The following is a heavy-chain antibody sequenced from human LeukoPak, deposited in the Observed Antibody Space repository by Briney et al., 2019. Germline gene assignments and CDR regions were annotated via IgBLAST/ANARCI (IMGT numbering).Heavy chain of an antibody. CDR3: TRVETQTYSFDY. Sequence: GGSLRLSCTASGFTFGDYCMNWVRQAPGKGLEWVGFIRTKAYGGTTEYAASVKGRFTISRDDSKSIAYLQMNSLQTEDPAVYYRTRVETQTYSFDYWGQGTLVTVSS. J-gene: IGHJ4*02. CDR2: IRTKAYGGTT. CDR1: GFTFGDYC. V-gene: IGHV3-49*04. D-gene: IGHD2-21*01.